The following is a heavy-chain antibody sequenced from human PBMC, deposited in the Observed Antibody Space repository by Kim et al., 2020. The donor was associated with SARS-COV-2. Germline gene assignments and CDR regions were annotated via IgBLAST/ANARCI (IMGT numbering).Heavy chain of an antibody. CDR3: ASHTLVRGDNMVDWFDP. D-gene: IGHD3-10*01. J-gene: IGHJ5*02. V-gene: IGHV4-39*01. Sequence: LKGRVTISVDTSKNQFSLKLSSVTAADTAVYYCASHTLVRGDNMVDWFDPWGQGTLVTVSS.